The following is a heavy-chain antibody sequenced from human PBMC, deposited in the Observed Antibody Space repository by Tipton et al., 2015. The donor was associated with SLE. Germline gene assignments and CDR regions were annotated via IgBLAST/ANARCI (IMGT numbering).Heavy chain of an antibody. CDR1: GGSISSINYH. J-gene: IGHJ2*01. CDR2: IYYSGTT. D-gene: IGHD3-10*01. V-gene: IGHV4-39*07. CDR3: ARQVRMVQGASGHFVL. Sequence: TLSLTCTVSGGSISSINYHWGWIRQPPGKGLEWIGSIYYSGTTYYNPSLKSRVTMSIDTSKSQFSLKLSSVTAADTAIYYCARQVRMVQGASGHFVLWGRGTLVTVSS.